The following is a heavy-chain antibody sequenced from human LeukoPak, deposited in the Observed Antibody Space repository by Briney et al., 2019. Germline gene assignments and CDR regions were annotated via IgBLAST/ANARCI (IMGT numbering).Heavy chain of an antibody. J-gene: IGHJ6*02. Sequence: GGSLRLSCTASGFTVSSNYMSWVRQAPGKGLEWVSVIYSGGSTYYADSVKGRFTISRDNSKNTLYLQMNSLRAEDTAVYYCASGSSWYSYYGMDVWGQGTTVTVSS. CDR2: IYSGGST. D-gene: IGHD6-13*01. V-gene: IGHV3-66*01. CDR3: ASGSSWYSYYGMDV. CDR1: GFTVSSNY.